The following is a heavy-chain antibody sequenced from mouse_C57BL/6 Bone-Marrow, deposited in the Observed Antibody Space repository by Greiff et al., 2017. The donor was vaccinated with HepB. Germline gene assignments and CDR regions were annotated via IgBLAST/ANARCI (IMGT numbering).Heavy chain of an antibody. CDR1: GFTFSSYG. CDR3: ARWTGTGY. V-gene: IGHV5-6*01. D-gene: IGHD4-1*01. CDR2: ISSGGSYT. Sequence: EVNVVESGGDLVKPGGSLKLSCAASGFTFSSYGMSWVRQTPDKRLEWVATISSGGSYTYYPDSVKGRFTISRDNAKNTLYLQMSSLKSEDTAMYYCARWTGTGYWGQGTTLTVSS. J-gene: IGHJ2*01.